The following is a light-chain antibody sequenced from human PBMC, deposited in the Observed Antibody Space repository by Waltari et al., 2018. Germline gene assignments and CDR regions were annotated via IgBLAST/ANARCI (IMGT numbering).Light chain of an antibody. Sequence: QSALTQPPSASGSPGQSVTISCTGTSSDVGGYNYVSCYHQHPGKAPKLMIYEVTKRPSGVPDRFFGSKSGNTASLTVSGLQAEDEADYYCSSYGGSNNFVFGTGTKVTVL. CDR1: SSDVGGYNY. CDR2: EVT. V-gene: IGLV2-8*01. J-gene: IGLJ1*01. CDR3: SSYGGSNNFV.